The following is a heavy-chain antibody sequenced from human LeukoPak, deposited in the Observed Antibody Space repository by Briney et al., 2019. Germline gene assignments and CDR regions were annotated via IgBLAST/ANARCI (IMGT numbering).Heavy chain of an antibody. V-gene: IGHV1-18*01. CDR2: ISAYNGNT. D-gene: IGHD3-3*01. CDR3: ARDPRASNYDFWSGYYTWDAFDI. Sequence: GASVKVSCKASGYTFTSYGISWVRQAPGQGLEWMGWISAYNGNTNYAQRLQGRVTMTTDTSTSTAYMELRSLRSDDTAVYHCARDPRASNYDFWSGYYTWDAFDIWGQGTMVTVSS. J-gene: IGHJ3*02. CDR1: GYTFTSYG.